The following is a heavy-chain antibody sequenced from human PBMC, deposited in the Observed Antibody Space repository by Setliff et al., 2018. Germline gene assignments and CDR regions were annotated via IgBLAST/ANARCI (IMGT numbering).Heavy chain of an antibody. Sequence: SETLSLTCTVSGDSISSGYYYWTWIRQSAGKGLEWIGHFYTSGNTNYNPSLKSRVTISVDTSKNQFSLKRSSVTAADTAVYYCARGKIRITMIVVPTGGAFDIWGQGTMVTVSS. CDR3: ARGKIRITMIVVPTGGAFDI. CDR2: FYTSGNT. J-gene: IGHJ3*02. CDR1: GDSISSGYYY. V-gene: IGHV4-61*09. D-gene: IGHD3-22*01.